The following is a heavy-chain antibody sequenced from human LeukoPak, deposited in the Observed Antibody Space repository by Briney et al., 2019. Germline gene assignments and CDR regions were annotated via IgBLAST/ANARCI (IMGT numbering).Heavy chain of an antibody. CDR2: IKQGGGEI. CDR1: GFTFSRYW. J-gene: IGHJ4*02. V-gene: IGHV3-7*03. D-gene: IGHD3-16*01. Sequence: GGSLRLSCVASGFTFSRYWMSWVRQVPRKGLEWVANIKQGGGEIYYVDSVKGRFTISRDNAKNSLYLQMNSLRAEDTAVYYCARGPMRGYFDYWGQGTLVTVSS. CDR3: ARGPMRGYFDY.